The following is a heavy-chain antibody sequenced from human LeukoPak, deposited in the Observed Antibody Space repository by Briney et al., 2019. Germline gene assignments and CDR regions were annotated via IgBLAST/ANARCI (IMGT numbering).Heavy chain of an antibody. CDR3: ARGRPHGNDY. CDR2: ISESGDDT. J-gene: IGHJ4*02. V-gene: IGHV3-23*01. CDR1: GFTFTNFA. Sequence: GGSLRLSCAASGFTFTNFAMNWVRQAPGKGLEWVSSISESGDDTAYTDSVKGRFTISRDNAKNTLYLQMNSLRVEDTAVYYCARGRPHGNDYWGQGTLVTVSS. D-gene: IGHD4-23*01.